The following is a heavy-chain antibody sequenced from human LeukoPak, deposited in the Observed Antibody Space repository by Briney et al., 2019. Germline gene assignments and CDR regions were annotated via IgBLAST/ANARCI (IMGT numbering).Heavy chain of an antibody. J-gene: IGHJ4*02. CDR3: AKDWARLDY. CDR1: GFTFSSYA. CDR2: ISYDGSNK. D-gene: IGHD3-16*01. V-gene: IGHV3-30-3*01. Sequence: GGSLRLSCAASGFTFSSYAMHWVRQAPGKGLEWVAVISYDGSNKYYADSVKGRFTISRDNSKNTLYLQMNSPRAEDTAVYYCAKDWARLDYWGQGTLVTVSS.